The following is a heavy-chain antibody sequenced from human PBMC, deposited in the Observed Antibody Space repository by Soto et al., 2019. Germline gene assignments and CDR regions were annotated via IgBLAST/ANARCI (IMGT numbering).Heavy chain of an antibody. CDR3: ARDIGPDCSSTSYDDYYYGMHV. D-gene: IGHD2-2*01. J-gene: IGHJ6*02. CDR1: GYSFTRYY. V-gene: IGHV1-46*01. Sequence: ASVKVSCKASGYSFTRYYMHWVRQAPGQGLEWMGIINPSGGSTNYVQNFRGRVTMTRDTSTSTVYMELSSLRSDDTAVYYCARDIGPDCSSTSYDDYYYGMHVRGQGATVSV. CDR2: INPSGGST.